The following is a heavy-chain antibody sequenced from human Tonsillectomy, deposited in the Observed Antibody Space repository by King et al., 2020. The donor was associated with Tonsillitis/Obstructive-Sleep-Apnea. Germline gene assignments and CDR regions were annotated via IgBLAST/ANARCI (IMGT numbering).Heavy chain of an antibody. J-gene: IGHJ6*03. CDR3: ARLTPPYHLDV. D-gene: IGHD3-9*01. V-gene: IGHV4-31*03. CDR1: GGSISSGGYY. CDR2: VYDSEN. Sequence: VQLQESGPGLVKPSQTLSLTCSVSGGSISSGGYYWCWIRQHPGKGLEWIGYVYDSENSYNPSLSSRLTISLDTSNNQFSLNPRSVTAADTAVYHCARLTPPYHLDVWGRGTTVTVSS.